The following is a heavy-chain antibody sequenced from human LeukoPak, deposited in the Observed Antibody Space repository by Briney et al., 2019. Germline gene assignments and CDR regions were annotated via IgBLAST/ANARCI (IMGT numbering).Heavy chain of an antibody. Sequence: GGSLRLSCAASGFTFSSYSMNWVRQAPGKGLEWVSAISGSGGSTYYADSVKGRFTISRDNSKNTLYLQMNSLRAEDTAVYYCAKDGAVAGTTSFFFDYWGQGTLVTVSS. CDR3: AKDGAVAGTTSFFFDY. J-gene: IGHJ4*02. CDR1: GFTFSSYS. D-gene: IGHD6-19*01. V-gene: IGHV3-23*01. CDR2: ISGSGGST.